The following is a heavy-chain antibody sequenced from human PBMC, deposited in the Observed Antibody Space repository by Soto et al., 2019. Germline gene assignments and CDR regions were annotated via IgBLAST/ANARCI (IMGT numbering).Heavy chain of an antibody. D-gene: IGHD4-17*01. V-gene: IGHV5-51*01. CDR3: ARLHDYGAKRGYFDY. CDR1: GYSFNSYW. J-gene: IGHJ4*02. Sequence: GESLKISWKGSGYSFNSYWIGWVRQMPGKGLEWMGIIYPGDSDTRYSPSFQGQVTISADKSISTAYLQWSSLKASDTAMYYCARLHDYGAKRGYFDYWGQGTLVTVSS. CDR2: IYPGDSDT.